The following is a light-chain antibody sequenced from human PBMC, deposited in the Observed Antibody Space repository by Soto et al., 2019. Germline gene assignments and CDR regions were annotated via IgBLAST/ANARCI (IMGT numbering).Light chain of an antibody. CDR1: QSVSRY. CDR3: QQRINWPIT. V-gene: IGKV3-11*01. CDR2: DAI. Sequence: EIVLTQSPATLSLSPGEIATLSCRASQSVSRYLAWYQQKPGQAPRLLMYDAINRATGIPARFSGSGSVTDFTLTISSLEPQDFAVYYCQQRINWPITFGQGTRLEIK. J-gene: IGKJ5*01.